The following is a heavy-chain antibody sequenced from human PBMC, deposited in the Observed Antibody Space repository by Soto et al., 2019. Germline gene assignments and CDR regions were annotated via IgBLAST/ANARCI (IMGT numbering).Heavy chain of an antibody. V-gene: IGHV3-23*01. CDR3: AKTGYSSGGAVNGFDP. J-gene: IGHJ5*02. Sequence: EVQLLESGGGLVQPGGSLRLSCAASGFTFSSYAMSWVRQAPGKGLEWVSAISGSGGSTYYADSVKGRFTISRDNSKNTLYLQMNSLRAEDTAVYYCAKTGYSSGGAVNGFDPWGQGTLVTVSS. CDR2: ISGSGGST. CDR1: GFTFSSYA. D-gene: IGHD6-19*01.